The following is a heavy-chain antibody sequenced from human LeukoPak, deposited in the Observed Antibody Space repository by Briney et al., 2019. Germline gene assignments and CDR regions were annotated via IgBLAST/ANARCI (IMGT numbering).Heavy chain of an antibody. Sequence: GGSLRLSCAASGFTFSTYSMHWVRQAPGKGLEWVSYISRSSGTIYYADSVKGRFTISRDNGKNSLYLQMSSLRDEDTALYYCARDPIYCDGSPWGRGTQVTVSS. V-gene: IGHV3-48*02. J-gene: IGHJ5*02. CDR3: ARDPIYCDGSP. CDR2: ISRSSGTI. D-gene: IGHD3-22*01. CDR1: GFTFSTYS.